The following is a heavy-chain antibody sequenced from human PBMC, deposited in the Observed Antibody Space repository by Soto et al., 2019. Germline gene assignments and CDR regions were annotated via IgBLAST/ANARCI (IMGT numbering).Heavy chain of an antibody. Sequence: CTVSGDSISSYSWSWIRQPPGKGLEWIGNIHYNGNTNYAQKLQGRVTMTPDTSTNTAYMELRNLRSDDTAVYYCARVIAAAADFDYWGQGTLVTVSS. CDR3: ARVIAAAADFDY. CDR2: NIHYNGNT. D-gene: IGHD6-13*01. J-gene: IGHJ4*02. CDR1: GDSISSYS. V-gene: IGHV1-18*01.